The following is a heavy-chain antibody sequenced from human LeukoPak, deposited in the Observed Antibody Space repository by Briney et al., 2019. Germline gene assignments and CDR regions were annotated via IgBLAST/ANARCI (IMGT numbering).Heavy chain of an antibody. CDR2: IDPSDSYT. CDR1: GYSFTSYW. J-gene: IGHJ5*01. V-gene: IGHV5-10-1*01. Sequence: GESLKISCKGSGYSFTSYWISWVRQMPGKGLEWMGRIDPSDSYTNYSPSFQGHVTISAGKSISTAYLQWSSLKASDTAIYYCARRIAMAGTRYNWFDSWGQGTLVTVSS. D-gene: IGHD6-19*01. CDR3: ARRIAMAGTRYNWFDS.